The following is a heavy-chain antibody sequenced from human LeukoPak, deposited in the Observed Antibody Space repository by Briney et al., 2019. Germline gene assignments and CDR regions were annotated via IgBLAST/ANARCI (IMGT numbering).Heavy chain of an antibody. V-gene: IGHV3-30-3*01. CDR3: ARAYAGSYSGGDY. Sequence: PGGFLRLSCAASGFTFSRYAMHWVRQAPGKGLEWVAVISYDENNENYADSVKGRFTIYRDNSKNTLYLQMNSLRVEDTAVYYCARAYAGSYSGGDYWGQGTLVTVSS. CDR2: ISYDENNE. CDR1: GFTFSRYA. D-gene: IGHD1-26*01. J-gene: IGHJ4*02.